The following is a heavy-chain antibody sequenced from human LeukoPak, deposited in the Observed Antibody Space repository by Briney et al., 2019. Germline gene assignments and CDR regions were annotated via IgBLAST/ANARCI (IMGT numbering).Heavy chain of an antibody. CDR2: ISYDGSNT. V-gene: IGHV3-30-3*01. CDR3: ARIAAAGFDP. CDR1: GFTFSTYA. Sequence: GGSLRLSCAASGFTFSTYAMHWVRQAPGKGLEWVAVISYDGSNTYSADSVKGRFTISRDNSKNTLFLQMNSLRAEDTAVYYCARIAAAGFDPWGQGTLVTVSS. D-gene: IGHD6-13*01. J-gene: IGHJ5*02.